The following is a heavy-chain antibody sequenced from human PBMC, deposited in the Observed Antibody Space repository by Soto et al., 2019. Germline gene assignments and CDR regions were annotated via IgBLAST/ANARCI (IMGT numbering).Heavy chain of an antibody. CDR3: ARQGVAADPYGMDV. CDR1: GYSFSDYW. Sequence: GESLKISCKASGYSFSDYWIGWVRQMPGRGLEWMGIIYPGDSDTRYSTSFQGQVTISADKSISTTFLQWSSLKASDTAMYCCARQGVAADPYGMDVWGQGTTVTVSS. V-gene: IGHV5-51*01. CDR2: IYPGDSDT. D-gene: IGHD6-13*01. J-gene: IGHJ6*02.